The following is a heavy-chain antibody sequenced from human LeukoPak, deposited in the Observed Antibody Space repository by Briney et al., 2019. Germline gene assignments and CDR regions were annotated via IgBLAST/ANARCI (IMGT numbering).Heavy chain of an antibody. D-gene: IGHD3-22*01. Sequence: RGESLKISCKGSGYSFTSYWIGWVRPMPGKGLEWMGIIYPGDSDTRYSPSFQGQVTISADKSISTAYLQWSSLKASDTAMYYCARHPRPLYYYDSSGYYSGQYFQHWGQGTLVTVSS. J-gene: IGHJ1*01. CDR2: IYPGDSDT. CDR1: GYSFTSYW. CDR3: ARHPRPLYYYDSSGYYSGQYFQH. V-gene: IGHV5-51*01.